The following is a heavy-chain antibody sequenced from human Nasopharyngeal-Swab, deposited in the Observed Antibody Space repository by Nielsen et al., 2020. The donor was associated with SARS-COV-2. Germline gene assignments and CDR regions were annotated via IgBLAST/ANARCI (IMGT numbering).Heavy chain of an antibody. J-gene: IGHJ5*02. Sequence: WIRQPPGKGLEWIGEINHSGSTNYNPSLKSRVTISVDTSKYQFSLKLSSVTAADTAVYYCARGAHSSSSGVGNWFDPWGQGILVTVSS. CDR2: INHSGST. CDR3: ARGAHSSSSGVGNWFDP. D-gene: IGHD6-6*01. V-gene: IGHV4-34*01.